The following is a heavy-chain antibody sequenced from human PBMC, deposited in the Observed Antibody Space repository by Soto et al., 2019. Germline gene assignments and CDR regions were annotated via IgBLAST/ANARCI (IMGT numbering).Heavy chain of an antibody. CDR3: ARGLSYCSGGSCYIFQQ. CDR1: GGNFDSYA. CDR2: IIPMYGTA. Sequence: QVQLVQSGAEVKKPGSSVKVSCRASGGNFDSYAISWVRQAPGQGLEWMGGIIPMYGTANYAQKFQDRVTFTADKSASTAYMDLRSLRSDDTAVFYCARGLSYCSGGSCYIFQQWGQGTLVNVSS. V-gene: IGHV1-69*06. D-gene: IGHD2-15*01. J-gene: IGHJ1*01.